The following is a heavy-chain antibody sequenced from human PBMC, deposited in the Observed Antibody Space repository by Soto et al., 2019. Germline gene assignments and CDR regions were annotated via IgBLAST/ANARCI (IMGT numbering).Heavy chain of an antibody. CDR2: SNESGST. J-gene: IGHJ4*02. CDR1: GQSFSGHS. V-gene: IGHV4-34*01. CDR3: ARGAGIVALPGELEDVNYDY. Sequence: QVQLQQWGAGLVKPSETLSLSCAVSGQSFSGHSWAWIRQPPGKGLELIGESNESGSTYDNTSLKSRVTISTDTSKNQFSLKLSSVSAADTAAYFCARGAGIVALPGELEDVNYDYWGQGTLVNVSS. D-gene: IGHD1-1*01.